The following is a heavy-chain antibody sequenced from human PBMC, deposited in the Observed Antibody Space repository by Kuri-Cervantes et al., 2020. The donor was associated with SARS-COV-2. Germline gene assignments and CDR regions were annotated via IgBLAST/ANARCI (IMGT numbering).Heavy chain of an antibody. J-gene: IGHJ4*02. D-gene: IGHD2-15*01. CDR1: GLTFSSTG. CDR3: AKDRVDCSGGSCYSFDY. Sequence: GGSLRLSCAASGLTFSSTGMYWVRQAPGKGLEWVAFIRYDGSNDYYADSVKGRVTISRDNSKNTLYLQMNSLRAEDTAVYYCAKDRVDCSGGSCYSFDYWGQGTLVTVSS. CDR2: IRYDGSND. V-gene: IGHV3-30*02.